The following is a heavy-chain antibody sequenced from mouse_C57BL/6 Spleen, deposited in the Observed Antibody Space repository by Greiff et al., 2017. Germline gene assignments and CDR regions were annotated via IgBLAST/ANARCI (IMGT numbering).Heavy chain of an antibody. CDR1: GYTFTSYW. V-gene: IGHV1-5*01. D-gene: IGHD2-4*01. CDR2: IYPGYSDT. J-gene: IGHJ2*01. CDR3: TRFYDYDDEGVAHYFDY. Sequence: VQLQQSGTVLARPGASVKMSCKTSGYTFTSYWMHWVKQRPGQGLEWIGAIYPGYSDTSYNQKFKGKAKLTAVTSASTAYMELSSLTNEDSAVYYCTRFYDYDDEGVAHYFDYWGQGTTLTVSS.